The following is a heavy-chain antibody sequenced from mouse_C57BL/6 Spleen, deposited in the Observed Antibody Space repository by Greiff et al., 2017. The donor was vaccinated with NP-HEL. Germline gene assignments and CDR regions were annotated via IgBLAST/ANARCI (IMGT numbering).Heavy chain of an antibody. CDR2: ISSGSSTI. D-gene: IGHD1-1*01. CDR1: GFTFSDYG. V-gene: IGHV5-17*01. J-gene: IGHJ4*01. Sequence: VQLQQSGGGLVKPGGSLKLSCAASGFTFSDYGMHWVRQAPEKGLEWVAYISSGSSTIYYAATVKGRFTISRDNTKNTLFLQMTSLMSEDTAMYYCTRPWYYGREGYYAMDYWGQGTSVTVSS. CDR3: TRPWYYGREGYYAMDY.